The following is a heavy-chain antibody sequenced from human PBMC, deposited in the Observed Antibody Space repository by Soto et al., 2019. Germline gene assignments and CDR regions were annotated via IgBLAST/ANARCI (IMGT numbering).Heavy chain of an antibody. V-gene: IGHV1-18*04. CDR2: ITPYNGNA. D-gene: IGHD2-8*01. Sequence: GASVKVSCKASGYTFSNFGINWVRQAPGQGLEWMGWITPYNGNANYAQKYQDRLTVTTDASTNTAYLELRSLRSDDTAVYYCARGDSTDCSNGVCSFFYNHDMDVWGQGTTVTVSS. CDR3: ARGDSTDCSNGVCSFFYNHDMDV. CDR1: GYTFSNFG. J-gene: IGHJ6*02.